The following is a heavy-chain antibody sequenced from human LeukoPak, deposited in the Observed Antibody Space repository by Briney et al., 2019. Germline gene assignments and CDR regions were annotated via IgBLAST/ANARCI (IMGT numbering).Heavy chain of an antibody. V-gene: IGHV3-7*05. CDR3: ATWSNAWEFDY. Sequence: QPGGSLRLSCAASGFTFSSSWMTWVRQAPGKGLEWVAHINEDGSDKYYVDSVTGRFSISRDNTKNSLYLQMSSLRAEDTAVYYCATWSNAWEFDYWGQGTLVSVSS. CDR1: GFTFSSSW. CDR2: INEDGSDK. J-gene: IGHJ4*02. D-gene: IGHD1-26*01.